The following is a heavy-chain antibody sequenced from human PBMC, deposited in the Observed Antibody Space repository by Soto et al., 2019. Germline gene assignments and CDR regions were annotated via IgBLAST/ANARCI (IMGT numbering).Heavy chain of an antibody. J-gene: IGHJ4*02. CDR2: ISSSSSYT. D-gene: IGHD3-10*01. CDR1: GGSISSGGYS. CDR3: ARARTRGSYYFHY. Sequence: LSLTCAVSGGSISSGGYSWSWIRQAPGKGLEWVSYISSSSSYTNYADSVKGRFTISRDNAKNSLYLQMNSLRAEDTAVYYCARARTRGSYYFHYSGQGPLVTVSS. V-gene: IGHV3-11*05.